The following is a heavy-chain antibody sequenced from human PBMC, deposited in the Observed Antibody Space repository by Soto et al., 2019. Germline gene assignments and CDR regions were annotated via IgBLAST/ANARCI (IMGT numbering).Heavy chain of an antibody. CDR2: ISNGSTNI. CDR1: GFTFSNYG. V-gene: IGHV3-23*01. J-gene: IGHJ4*02. CDR3: AKGGSYSSSPFDF. Sequence: GGSLRLSCAASGFTFSNYGMSWVRQVPGKGLQWASSISNGSTNIYYTDSVRGRFVISRDNSKNTLYLQMSSLRVEYTAIYYCAKGGSYSSSPFDFWGQGTLVTVSS. D-gene: IGHD6-13*01.